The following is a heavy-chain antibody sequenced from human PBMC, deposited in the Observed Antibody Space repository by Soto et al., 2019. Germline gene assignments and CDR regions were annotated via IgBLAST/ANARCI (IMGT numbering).Heavy chain of an antibody. CDR1: GFTFDDYT. Sequence: GGSLRLSCAASGFTFDDYTMHWVRQAPGKGLEWVPLISWDGGSTYYADSVKGRFTISRDNSKNSLYLQMNSLRTEDTALYYSAKDTGLYGYEALDVWGQGTMVTVSS. CDR2: ISWDGGST. D-gene: IGHD5-18*01. J-gene: IGHJ3*01. CDR3: AKDTGLYGYEALDV. V-gene: IGHV3-43*01.